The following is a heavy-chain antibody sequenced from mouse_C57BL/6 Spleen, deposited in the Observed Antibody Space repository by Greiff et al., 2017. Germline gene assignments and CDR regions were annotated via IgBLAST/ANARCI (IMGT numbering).Heavy chain of an antibody. CDR1: GYAFSSSW. J-gene: IGHJ2*01. CDR3: AVYYDYDRG. CDR2: IYPGDGDT. V-gene: IGHV1-82*01. Sequence: VQLKESGPELVKPGASVKISCKASGYAFSSSWMNWVKQRPGKGLEWIGRIYPGDGDTNYNGKFKGKATLTADKSSSTAYMQLSSLTSEDSAVYFCAVYYDYDRGWGQGTTLTVSS. D-gene: IGHD2-4*01.